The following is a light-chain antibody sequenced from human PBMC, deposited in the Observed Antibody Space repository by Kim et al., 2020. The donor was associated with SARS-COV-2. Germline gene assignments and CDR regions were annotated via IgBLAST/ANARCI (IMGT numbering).Light chain of an antibody. CDR3: QQYGSSTGFT. CDR1: QSVSSGY. Sequence: PGERATLSCRASQSVSSGYLAWYQQKPGQAPRLLIYGASSRATGIPDRFSGSGSGTDFTLTISRLVPEDFAVYYCQQYGSSTGFTFGPGTKVDIK. V-gene: IGKV3-20*01. CDR2: GAS. J-gene: IGKJ3*01.